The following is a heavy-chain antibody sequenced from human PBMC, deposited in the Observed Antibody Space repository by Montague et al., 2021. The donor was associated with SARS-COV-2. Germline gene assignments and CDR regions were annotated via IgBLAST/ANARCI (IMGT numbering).Heavy chain of an antibody. J-gene: IGHJ3*01. V-gene: IGHV4-34*01. Sequence: SETLSLTCAVYGGSFSDYYWTWIRQPPGKGLEWIGEINHSGSSNYNPSLESRVTMSVDTSKNQFSLRLNSVSAADTAVYFCSRARVTIFGVLIMLPTAGAVDVWGQGTTVTVSS. CDR1: GGSFSDYY. D-gene: IGHD3-3*01. CDR3: SRARVTIFGVLIMLPTAGAVDV. CDR2: INHSGSS.